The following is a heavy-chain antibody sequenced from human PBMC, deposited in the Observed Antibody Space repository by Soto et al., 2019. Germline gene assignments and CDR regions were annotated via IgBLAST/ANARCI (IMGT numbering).Heavy chain of an antibody. CDR3: SYDSDRGDY. V-gene: IGHV3-15*01. Sequence: EVQLVESGGGLVKPGGSLSLSCAASGFTFSDAWMGWVRQAPGKGLEWVGRIRSKTDGGTTDYAAPVKGRFTISRDDSKNTLYLQMNSLKTEDTAVYYCSYDSDRGDYWGQGTLVTVSS. J-gene: IGHJ4*02. D-gene: IGHD3-22*01. CDR1: GFTFSDAW. CDR2: IRSKTDGGTT.